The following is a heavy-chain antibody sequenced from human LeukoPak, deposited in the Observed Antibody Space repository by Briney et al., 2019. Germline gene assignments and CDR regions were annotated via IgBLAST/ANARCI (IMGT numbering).Heavy chain of an antibody. V-gene: IGHV1-3*01. CDR3: ARVPRVANLRWYFDY. CDR2: INAGNGNT. D-gene: IGHD4-23*01. CDR1: GYTFTSYA. J-gene: IGHJ4*02. Sequence: ASVKVSCKASGYTFTSYAMHWVRQAPGQRLEWMGWINAGNGNTKYSQKFQGRVTITRDTSASTAYMELSSLRAEDTAVYYCARVPRVANLRWYFDYWGQGTLVTVSS.